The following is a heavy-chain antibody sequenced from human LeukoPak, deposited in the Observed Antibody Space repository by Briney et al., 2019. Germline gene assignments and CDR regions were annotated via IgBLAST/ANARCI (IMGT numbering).Heavy chain of an antibody. CDR2: IYYSGST. J-gene: IGHJ3*01. CDR3: VKPDDNSFDF. D-gene: IGHD3-9*01. CDR1: GGSISSYY. V-gene: IGHV4-59*08. Sequence: SETLSLTCTVSGGSISSYYWSWIRQPPGKGLEWIGYIYYSGSTNYNPSLKSRVTISVDTSKNQFSLKLSSVTAADTAVYYCVKPDDNSFDFWGQGTMVTVSS.